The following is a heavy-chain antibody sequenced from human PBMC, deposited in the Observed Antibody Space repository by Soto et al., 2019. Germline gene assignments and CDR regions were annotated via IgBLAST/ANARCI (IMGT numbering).Heavy chain of an antibody. CDR2: ISWNSGSI. CDR3: ALNSGWFDP. Sequence: EVQLVESGGGLVQPGRSLRLSCAASGFTFDDYAMHWVRQAPGKGLEWVSGISWNSGSIGYADSVKGRFTISRDNAKNSLYLQMNSLRAEDTALYYCALNSGWFDPWGQGTLVTVSS. J-gene: IGHJ5*02. V-gene: IGHV3-9*01. D-gene: IGHD3-10*01. CDR1: GFTFDDYA.